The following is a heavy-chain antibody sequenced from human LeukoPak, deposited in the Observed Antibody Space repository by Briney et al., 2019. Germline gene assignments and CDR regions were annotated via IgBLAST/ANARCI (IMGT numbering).Heavy chain of an antibody. J-gene: IGHJ3*02. CDR1: GGSISSYY. D-gene: IGHD6-19*01. CDR2: IYTSGST. V-gene: IGHV4-4*07. CDR3: ARDNQYSSGWFGDGFDI. Sequence: LETLSLTCTVSGGSISSYYWNWIRQPAGKGLEWIGRIYTSGSTNYNPSLKSRVTMSVDTSKNQFSLKLSSVTAADTAVYYCARDNQYSSGWFGDGFDIWGQGTMVTVSS.